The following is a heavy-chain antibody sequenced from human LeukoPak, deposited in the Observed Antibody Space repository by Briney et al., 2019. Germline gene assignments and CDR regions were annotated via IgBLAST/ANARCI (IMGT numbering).Heavy chain of an antibody. CDR1: GFTVSSNY. CDR2: IYSGGST. Sequence: GGSLRLSCAASGFTVSSNYMSWVRQAPGKGLEWVSVIYSGGSTYYADSVKGRFTISRDNSKNTLYLQMNSLKTEDTAVYYCTTQPGSSGYYIDDYWGQGTLVTVSS. J-gene: IGHJ4*02. D-gene: IGHD3-22*01. CDR3: TTQPGSSGYYIDDY. V-gene: IGHV3-66*01.